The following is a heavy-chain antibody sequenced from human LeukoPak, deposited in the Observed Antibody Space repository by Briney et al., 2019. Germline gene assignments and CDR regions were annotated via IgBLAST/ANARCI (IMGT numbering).Heavy chain of an antibody. D-gene: IGHD6-25*01. CDR1: GFTFSSYD. CDR2: IGTTGDT. J-gene: IGHJ4*02. CDR3: ARDQRGGSTFDY. V-gene: IGHV3-13*01. Sequence: GGSLRLSCEVSGFTFSSYDMHWVRQTTGKGLEWVSGIGTTGDTHYPDSVKGRFTVSRENAKNSLYLQMNSLRAGDTAVYYCARDQRGGSTFDYWGQGTLVTVSS.